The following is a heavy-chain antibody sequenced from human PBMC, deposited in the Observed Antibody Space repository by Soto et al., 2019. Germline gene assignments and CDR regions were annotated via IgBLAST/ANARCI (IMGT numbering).Heavy chain of an antibody. CDR2: INHSGST. Sequence: SETLSLTCALYGGSFSGYYWSWIRQPPGKGLEWIGEINHSGSTNYNPSLKSRVTISVDTSKNQFSLKLSSVTAADTAVYYCARGTRVLRYFDWLPSGDYYFDYWGQGTLVTVSS. J-gene: IGHJ4*02. V-gene: IGHV4-34*01. D-gene: IGHD3-9*01. CDR3: ARGTRVLRYFDWLPSGDYYFDY. CDR1: GGSFSGYY.